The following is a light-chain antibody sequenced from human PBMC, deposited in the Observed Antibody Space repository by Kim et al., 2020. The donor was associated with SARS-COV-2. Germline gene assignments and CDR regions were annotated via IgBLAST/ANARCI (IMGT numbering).Light chain of an antibody. J-gene: IGKJ2*01. CDR1: QSVSSTY. Sequence: SSPGERVTLSCRASQSVSSTYLAWYQQKLGQAPRLLIYGTSSRATGIPDRFSGSGSGTDFTLTISRLEPEDFAVYYCQQYGSSPYTFGQGTKLEI. V-gene: IGKV3-20*01. CDR3: QQYGSSPYT. CDR2: GTS.